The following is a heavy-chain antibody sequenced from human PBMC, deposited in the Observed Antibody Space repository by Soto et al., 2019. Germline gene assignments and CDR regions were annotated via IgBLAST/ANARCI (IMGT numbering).Heavy chain of an antibody. Sequence: QVQLQESGPGLVKPSETLSLTCTVSGGSISPYYWSWIRQFPGNGLEWLGYIDYRGSTDYNPSLKSRVTITVDTSKNQFSLNLSSVTAADTAVYYCARDLRFQGHDYADYLGYGMDVWGQVTTVTVSS. CDR1: GGSISPYY. CDR3: ARDLRFQGHDYADYLGYGMDV. D-gene: IGHD4-17*01. CDR2: IDYRGST. V-gene: IGHV4-59*01. J-gene: IGHJ6*02.